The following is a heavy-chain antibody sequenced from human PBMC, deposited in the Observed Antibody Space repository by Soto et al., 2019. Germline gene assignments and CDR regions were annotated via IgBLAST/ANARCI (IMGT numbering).Heavy chain of an antibody. V-gene: IGHV3-64D*06. CDR3: VKXRTGYDFWSRGNSFFDY. CDR1: GFTFSSYA. CDR2: ISSNGGST. J-gene: IGHJ4*02. Sequence: PGGSLRLSCSASGFTFSSYAMHWVRQAPGKGLEYVSAISSNGGSTYYADSVKGRFTISRDNSKNTLYLQMSSLRAEDTAVYYCVKXRTGYDFWSRGNSFFDYWGQGTLVTVSS. D-gene: IGHD3-3*01.